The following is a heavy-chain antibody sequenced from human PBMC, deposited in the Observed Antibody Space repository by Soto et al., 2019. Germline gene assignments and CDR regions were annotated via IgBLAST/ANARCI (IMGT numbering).Heavy chain of an antibody. D-gene: IGHD2-8*01. CDR3: ARRTWGMDV. J-gene: IGHJ6*02. Sequence: QVQLQESGPGLVKPSGTLSLTCAVSSGSIGTTNWWSWVRQTPGKGLEWIVEIFHSGNTYYNPSLASRVTISVDTSKNQFSLNLRSVTAADTAVYYCARRTWGMDVWGQGTTVTVSS. V-gene: IGHV4-4*02. CDR1: SGSIGTTNW. CDR2: IFHSGNT.